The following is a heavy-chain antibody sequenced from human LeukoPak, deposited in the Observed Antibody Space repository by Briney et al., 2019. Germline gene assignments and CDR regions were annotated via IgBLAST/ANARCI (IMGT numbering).Heavy chain of an antibody. D-gene: IGHD3-9*01. J-gene: IGHJ4*02. CDR2: INAGNGNT. CDR1: GYTFTSYA. V-gene: IGHV1-3*01. Sequence: GASVKVSCKASGYTFTSYAMHWVRQAPGQRLEWMGWINAGNGNTKYSQKFQGRVTITRDTSASTAYMELSSLRSEDTAVYYCARVAHDILTGYYYFDYWGQGTLVTVSS. CDR3: ARVAHDILTGYYYFDY.